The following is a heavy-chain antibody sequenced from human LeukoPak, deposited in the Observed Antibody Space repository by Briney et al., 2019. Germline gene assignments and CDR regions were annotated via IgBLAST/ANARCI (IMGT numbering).Heavy chain of an antibody. D-gene: IGHD3-10*01. J-gene: IGHJ5*02. Sequence: SETLSLTCTVSGGSISSYYWSWIRQPAGKGLEWIGRIHTSGSTNYNPSFKSRVTMSVDTSKNQFSLKLSSVTAADTAVYYCARSPRFQNWFDPWGQGTLVTVSS. V-gene: IGHV4-4*07. CDR2: IHTSGST. CDR1: GGSISSYY. CDR3: ARSPRFQNWFDP.